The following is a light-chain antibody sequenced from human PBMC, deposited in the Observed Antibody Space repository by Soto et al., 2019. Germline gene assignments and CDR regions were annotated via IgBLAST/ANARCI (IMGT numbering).Light chain of an antibody. J-gene: IGKJ1*01. Sequence: EIVMTQSPATLSVSPGERATLSCRASQSVSSNLAWYQQKPGQTPRLLIYAASSRATGIPDRFSGSGSGTDFTLTISRLEPEDFAMYFCQQYVSSPQTFGQGTKVDIK. CDR3: QQYVSSPQT. CDR1: QSVSSN. CDR2: AAS. V-gene: IGKV3-20*01.